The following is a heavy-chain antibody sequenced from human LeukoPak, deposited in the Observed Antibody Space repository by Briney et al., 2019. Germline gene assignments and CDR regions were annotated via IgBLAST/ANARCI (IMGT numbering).Heavy chain of an antibody. CDR1: GDSISSYY. V-gene: IGHV4-4*07. D-gene: IGHD1-26*01. CDR2: IYTSGST. CDR3: AAFLSGTYWYFDY. J-gene: IGHJ4*02. Sequence: PSETLSLTCTVSGDSISSYYWSWIRQPAEKGLEWIGHIYTSGSTNYYTSGSTDYNPSLKSRVTISLDRSKNQFSLKLSSVIAADTAVYYCAAFLSGTYWYFDYWGQGALVTVSS.